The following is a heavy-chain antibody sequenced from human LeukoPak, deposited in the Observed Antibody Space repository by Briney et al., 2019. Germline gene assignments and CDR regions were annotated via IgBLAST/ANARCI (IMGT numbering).Heavy chain of an antibody. Sequence: GGSLRLSCAASGFTFSSYAMSWVRQAPGKGLEWVSAISGSGGSTYYADSVKGRFTISRDNSKNTLYLQMNSLRAEDTVVYYCAKDGLRDFDWLPRIYADYWGQGTLVTVSS. J-gene: IGHJ4*02. CDR2: ISGSGGST. CDR3: AKDGLRDFDWLPRIYADY. CDR1: GFTFSSYA. D-gene: IGHD3-9*01. V-gene: IGHV3-23*01.